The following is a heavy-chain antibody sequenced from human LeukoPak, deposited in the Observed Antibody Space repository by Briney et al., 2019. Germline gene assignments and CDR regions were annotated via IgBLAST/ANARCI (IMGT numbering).Heavy chain of an antibody. V-gene: IGHV3-13*01. J-gene: IGHJ4*02. D-gene: IGHD3-22*01. CDR2: IGTAGDT. CDR3: AKDLLTILSPFYDSSGFDY. Sequence: GGSLRLSCAASGFTFSSYDMHWVRQATGKGLEWVSAIGTAGDTYYPGSVKGRFTISRENAKNSLYLQMNSLRAGDTAVYYCAKDLLTILSPFYDSSGFDYWGQGTLVTVSS. CDR1: GFTFSSYD.